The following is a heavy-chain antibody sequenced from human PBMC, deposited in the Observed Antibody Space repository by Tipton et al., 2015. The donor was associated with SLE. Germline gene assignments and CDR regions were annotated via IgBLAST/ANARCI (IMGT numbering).Heavy chain of an antibody. CDR3: VRDHDHDFWSAYPDYYGMDV. CDR1: GASINSHY. D-gene: IGHD3-3*01. Sequence: TLSLTCTVSGASINSHYWSWFRRPPGKGLEWIGYVFYSGITINYNPSLKSRVTISVDTSKNQFSLKLSSVTAADTAVYYCVRDHDHDFWSAYPDYYGMDVWGQGTTVTVS. CDR2: VFYSGIT. V-gene: IGHV4-59*11. J-gene: IGHJ6*02.